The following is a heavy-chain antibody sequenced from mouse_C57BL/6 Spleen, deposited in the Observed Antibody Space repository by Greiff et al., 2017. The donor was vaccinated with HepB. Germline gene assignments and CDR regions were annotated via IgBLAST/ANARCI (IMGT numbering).Heavy chain of an antibody. Sequence: QVQLQQSGPELVKPGASVKISCKASGYAFSSSWMNWVKQRPGKGLEWIGRIYPGDGDTNYNGKFKGKATLTADKSSSTAYMQLSILTSEDSAVYFCARGGSYGTDFDYWGQGTTLTVSS. CDR3: ARGGSYGTDFDY. CDR1: GYAFSSSW. V-gene: IGHV1-82*01. J-gene: IGHJ2*01. CDR2: IYPGDGDT. D-gene: IGHD2-1*01.